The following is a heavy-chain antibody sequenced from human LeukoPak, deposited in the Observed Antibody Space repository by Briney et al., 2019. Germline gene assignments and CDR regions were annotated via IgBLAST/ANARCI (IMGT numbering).Heavy chain of an antibody. J-gene: IGHJ5*02. CDR3: ARERAAAASKWFDP. CDR1: GGSISSYY. Sequence: SETLSLTCTVSGGSISSYYWSWIRQPPGKGLEWIGYIYYSGSTNYNPSLKSRVTTSVDTSKNQFSLKLSSVTAADTAVYYCARERAAAASKWFDPWGQGTLVTVSS. CDR2: IYYSGST. D-gene: IGHD6-13*01. V-gene: IGHV4-59*01.